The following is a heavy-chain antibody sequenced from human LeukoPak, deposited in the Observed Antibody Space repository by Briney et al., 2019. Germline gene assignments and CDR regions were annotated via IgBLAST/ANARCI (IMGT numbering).Heavy chain of an antibody. CDR2: INSDGSST. CDR3: AGSIWSGYSIDY. CDR1: GFTFSSYW. J-gene: IGHJ4*02. V-gene: IGHV3-74*01. D-gene: IGHD3-3*01. Sequence: GGSLRLSCAASGFTFSSYWMHWVRQAPGKGLVWVSRINSDGSSTSYADSVKGRFTISRDNAKNTLYLQMNSLRAEDTTVYYCAGSIWSGYSIDYWGQGTLFTVSS.